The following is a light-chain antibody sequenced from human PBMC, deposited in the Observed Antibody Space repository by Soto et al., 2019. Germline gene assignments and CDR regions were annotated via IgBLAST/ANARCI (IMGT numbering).Light chain of an antibody. V-gene: IGKV1-6*01. CDR1: QDIRND. CDR3: LQYYTFSWT. CDR2: AAF. J-gene: IGKJ1*01. Sequence: AIQMTQSPSSLSASVGDRVTITCRASQDIRNDLAWYQQKPGQAPHLLIFAAFNLQSGVPSRFSGGGSGTRFTLNISSLQPDDFATYYCLQYYTFSWTFGQGTKVDIK.